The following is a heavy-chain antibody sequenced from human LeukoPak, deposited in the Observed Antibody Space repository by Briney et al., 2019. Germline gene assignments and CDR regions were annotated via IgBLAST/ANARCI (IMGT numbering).Heavy chain of an antibody. V-gene: IGHV3-23*01. J-gene: IGHJ4*02. CDR3: AKGASDWFLRPFDY. D-gene: IGHD3-9*01. CDR1: GLTCNIYA. CDR2: ISGNGISA. Sequence: GGSLSLLCAASGLTCNIYAMNWVRQARGKALECVSSISGNGISAFYADSVKGRLTISIDNSKNTFFLQMNSLRAEDTAVYYCAKGASDWFLRPFDYWPRGTFATVSS.